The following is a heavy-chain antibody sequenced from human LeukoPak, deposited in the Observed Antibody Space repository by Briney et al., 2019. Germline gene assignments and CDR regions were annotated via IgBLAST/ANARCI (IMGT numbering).Heavy chain of an antibody. Sequence: PGGSLRLSCAASGFTFSSYAMSWVRQAPGKGPEWVSAISSSGSTIYYADSVKGRFTISRDNAKNSLYLQMNSLRAEDTAVYYCAGGSGTYYNTYYYYYMDVWGKGTTVTVSS. V-gene: IGHV3-48*03. CDR1: GFTFSSYA. CDR2: ISSSGSTI. D-gene: IGHD3-10*01. CDR3: AGGSGTYYNTYYYYYMDV. J-gene: IGHJ6*03.